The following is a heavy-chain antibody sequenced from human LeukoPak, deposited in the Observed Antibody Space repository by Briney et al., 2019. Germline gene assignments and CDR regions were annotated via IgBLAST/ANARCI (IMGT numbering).Heavy chain of an antibody. CDR1: GFTFSSYA. D-gene: IGHD5-18*01. J-gene: IGHJ4*02. V-gene: IGHV3-23*01. CDR3: AKPLDTAMVNWLGY. Sequence: GGSLRLSCAASGFTFSSYAMSWVRQAPGKGLEWVSAISGSGGSTYYADSVKGRFTISRDNSKNTLYLQMNSLRAEDTAVYYCAKPLDTAMVNWLGYWGQGTLVTVSP. CDR2: ISGSGGST.